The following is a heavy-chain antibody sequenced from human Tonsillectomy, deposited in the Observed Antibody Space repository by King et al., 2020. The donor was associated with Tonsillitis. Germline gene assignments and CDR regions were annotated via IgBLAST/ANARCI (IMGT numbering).Heavy chain of an antibody. Sequence: DVQLVESGGGLEQPGGSLRLSCAASGFTFSTYGMGWVRQAPGKGLEWVSSIGGSGRTTYYTDSVKGLFTISRDNSKNMLYLHMNSLRAEDTAVYYCAKQRRAAAGPYDAFDIWGQGTMVTVSS. CDR2: IGGSGRTT. J-gene: IGHJ3*02. V-gene: IGHV3-23*04. CDR3: AKQRRAAAGPYDAFDI. CDR1: GFTFSTYG. D-gene: IGHD6-13*01.